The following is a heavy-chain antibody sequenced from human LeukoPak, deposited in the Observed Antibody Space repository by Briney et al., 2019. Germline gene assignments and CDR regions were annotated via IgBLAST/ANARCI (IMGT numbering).Heavy chain of an antibody. D-gene: IGHD3-22*01. CDR2: ISRSGCAI. CDR3: ARPRMRYYYDSSGYYDY. J-gene: IGHJ4*02. V-gene: IGHV3-11*04. CDR1: GFTFSDYY. Sequence: GGSLRLSCGASGFTFSDYYVSWIRQAPGRGLEWVLYISRSGCAINHADSVKGRFTISRDNAKNSLYLQMNRLRAEDTAVYSCARPRMRYYYDSSGYYDYWGQGTLVTVSS.